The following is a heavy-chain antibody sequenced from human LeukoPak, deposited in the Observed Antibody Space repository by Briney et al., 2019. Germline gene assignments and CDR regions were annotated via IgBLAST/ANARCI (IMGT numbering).Heavy chain of an antibody. V-gene: IGHV1-69*01. CDR2: IIPIFGTA. CDR3: ARSGYYDSSLDY. J-gene: IGHJ4*02. Sequence: ASVKVSCKASGGTFSSYAISWVRQAPGQGLEWMGGIIPIFGTANYAQKFQGRDTITANESTSTAYMELSSLRSEDTAVYYCARSGYYDSSLDYWGQGTLVTVSS. CDR1: GGTFSSYA. D-gene: IGHD3-22*01.